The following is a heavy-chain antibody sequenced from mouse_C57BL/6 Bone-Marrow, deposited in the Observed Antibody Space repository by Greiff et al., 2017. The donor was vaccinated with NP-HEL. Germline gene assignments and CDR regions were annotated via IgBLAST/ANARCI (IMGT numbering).Heavy chain of an antibody. Sequence: QVQLQQSGAELARPGALVKLSCKASGYTFTSYGISWVKQRPGQGLEWIGEIYPRSGNTYYNEKFKGKATLTADKSSSTAYMELRSLTSEDSAVYFCARWDYIYFDYWGQGTTLTVSS. J-gene: IGHJ2*01. CDR2: IYPRSGNT. CDR3: ARWDYIYFDY. CDR1: GYTFTSYG. D-gene: IGHD2-12*01. V-gene: IGHV1-81*01.